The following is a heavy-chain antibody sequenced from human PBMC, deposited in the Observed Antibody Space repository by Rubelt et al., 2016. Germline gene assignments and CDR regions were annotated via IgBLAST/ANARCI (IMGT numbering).Heavy chain of an antibody. D-gene: IGHD4-11*01. CDR1: GGSFSGYF. J-gene: IGHJ6*03. CDR3: ARAYSNTYYHYMDV. Sequence: QVQLQQWGAGLLKASETLSRTCAVYGGSFSGYFWSWVRQPPGKGLEWIGEIDHRGTTNYNPTLKSRVTMSVDTSKNEFSRRLSTVTAADTAVYYCARAYSNTYYHYMDVWGKGTTVTISS. V-gene: IGHV4-34*02. CDR2: IDHRGTT.